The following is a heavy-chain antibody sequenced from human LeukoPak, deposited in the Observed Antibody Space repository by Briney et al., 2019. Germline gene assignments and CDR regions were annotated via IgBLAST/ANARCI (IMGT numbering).Heavy chain of an antibody. J-gene: IGHJ4*02. Sequence: ASVKVSCKVSGYTLSELSTHWVRQAPGKGLEWMGGFDLEDGEPIYAQKFQGRVTMTEDISTDTAYMELSSLRSEDTAVYDCATEGDFLLDSWGQGTLVTVSS. CDR1: GYTLSELS. V-gene: IGHV1-24*01. CDR3: ATEGDFLLDS. CDR2: FDLEDGEP. D-gene: IGHD1-26*01.